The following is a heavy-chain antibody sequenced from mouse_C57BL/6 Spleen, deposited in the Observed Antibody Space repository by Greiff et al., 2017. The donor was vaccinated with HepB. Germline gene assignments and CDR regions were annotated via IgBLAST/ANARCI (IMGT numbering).Heavy chain of an antibody. Sequence: QVQLQQPGAELVMPGASVKLSCKASGYTFTSYWMHWVKQRPGQGLEWIGEIDPSDSYTNYNQKFKGKSTLTVDKSSSTAYMQLSSLTSEDSAVYYCARSGDGYFYWGQGTLVTVSA. J-gene: IGHJ3*01. CDR1: GYTFTSYW. D-gene: IGHD2-3*01. CDR3: ARSGDGYFY. CDR2: IDPSDSYT. V-gene: IGHV1-69*01.